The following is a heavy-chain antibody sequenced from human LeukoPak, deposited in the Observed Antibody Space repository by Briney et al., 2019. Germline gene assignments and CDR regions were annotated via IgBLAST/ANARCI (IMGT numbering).Heavy chain of an antibody. CDR3: VRGQYNLANF. Sequence: SETLSLTCAVTGASITDINFFWVWVRQPPGKGLEWIGSIYNTATFSTATFYNPSLESRVTMSADTSKSQFSLNLTSVTAADTAVYYCVRGQYNLANFWGQGTLVTVSS. D-gene: IGHD1-14*01. J-gene: IGHJ4*02. CDR2: IYNTATFSTAT. CDR1: GASITDINFF. V-gene: IGHV4-39*01.